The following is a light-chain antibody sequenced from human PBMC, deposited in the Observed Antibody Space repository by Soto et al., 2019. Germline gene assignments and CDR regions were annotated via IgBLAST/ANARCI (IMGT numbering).Light chain of an antibody. CDR1: QGISSS. V-gene: IGKV1-9*01. CDR3: QQVNTYPHT. CDR2: AAS. Sequence: DIQLTQSPSFLSASVGDRVTITCRASQGISSSLAWFQQKPGKAPKLLIYAASTLQSRVPSRFIGSGSGTDFTLTINSLQPEDFATYYCQQVNTYPHTFGQGTNLEFK. J-gene: IGKJ2*01.